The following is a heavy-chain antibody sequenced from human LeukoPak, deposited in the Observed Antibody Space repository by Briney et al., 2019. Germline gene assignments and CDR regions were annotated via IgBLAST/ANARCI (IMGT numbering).Heavy chain of an antibody. Sequence: SETLSLTCTVSGGSISSHYWSWIRQPPGKGLEWIGYIYYSGSTNYNPSLKSRVTISVDTSKNQFSLKLSSVTAADTAVYYCARLVVVPAAIGWFDPWGQGTLATVSS. D-gene: IGHD2-2*01. J-gene: IGHJ5*02. CDR3: ARLVVVPAAIGWFDP. CDR2: IYYSGST. V-gene: IGHV4-59*11. CDR1: GGSISSHY.